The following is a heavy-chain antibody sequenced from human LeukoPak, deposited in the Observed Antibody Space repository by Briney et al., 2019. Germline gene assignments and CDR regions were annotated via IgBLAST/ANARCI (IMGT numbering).Heavy chain of an antibody. CDR1: GFNFNSYA. J-gene: IGHJ4*02. D-gene: IGHD5-24*01. CDR3: AKYLEMTTINPRLAFDY. CDR2: ISPSTGST. V-gene: IGHV3-23*01. Sequence: AGGSLRLSCAASGFNFNSYAMSWVRQAPGKGLEWVSGISPSTGSTYYADSVKGRFTISKDNSRDTLYLQMDSLRAEDTALYYCAKYLEMTTINPRLAFDYWGQGTLVTVSS.